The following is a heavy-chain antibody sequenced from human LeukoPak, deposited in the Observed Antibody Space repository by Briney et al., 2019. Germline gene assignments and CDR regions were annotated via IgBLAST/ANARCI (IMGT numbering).Heavy chain of an antibody. D-gene: IGHD6-13*01. CDR3: ARQPDRRQLVL. Sequence: PSEPLSLTCTVSGGSISSYYWSWIRQPPGKGLEWIAYIYYSGSTSYNPSLKSRVTISVDTSKNQFSLKLNSVPAADTAVYYCARQPDRRQLVLWGQGTLVTVSS. V-gene: IGHV4-59*08. CDR1: GGSISSYY. CDR2: IYYSGST. J-gene: IGHJ4*02.